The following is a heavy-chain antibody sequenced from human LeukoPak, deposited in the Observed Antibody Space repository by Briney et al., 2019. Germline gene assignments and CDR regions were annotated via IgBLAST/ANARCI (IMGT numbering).Heavy chain of an antibody. V-gene: IGHV3-15*01. CDR2: IKSKTDGGTT. Sequence: GGSLRLSCAASGFTFSNAWMSWVRQAPGKGLEWVGRIKSKTDGGTTDYAAPVKGRFTISRDDSKNTLYLQMNSLKTEDTAVYYCTTDRDGGQPGDYLDYWGQGTLVTVSS. CDR3: TTDRDGGQPGDYLDY. J-gene: IGHJ4*02. CDR1: GFTFSNAW. D-gene: IGHD3-16*01.